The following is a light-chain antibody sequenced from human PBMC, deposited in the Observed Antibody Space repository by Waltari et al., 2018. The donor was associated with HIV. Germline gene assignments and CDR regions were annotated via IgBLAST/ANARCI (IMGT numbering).Light chain of an antibody. CDR1: RSDVGGYHY. CDR3: SSYAGSNNFVV. J-gene: IGLJ2*01. V-gene: IGLV2-8*01. Sequence: QSALTQPPSASGSPGQSVTISCTGTRSDVGGYHYVSWYQQHPGKAPKLMLYEVSRRPSGVPDRFSGSKSGNTASLTVSGLQAEDEADYYCSSYAGSNNFVVFGGGTKLTVL. CDR2: EVS.